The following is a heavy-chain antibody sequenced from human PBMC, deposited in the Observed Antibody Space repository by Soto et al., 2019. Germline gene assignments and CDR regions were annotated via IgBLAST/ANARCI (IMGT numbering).Heavy chain of an antibody. J-gene: IGHJ1*01. D-gene: IGHD1-26*01. CDR3: ARDRGGTFHL. V-gene: IGHV4-59*01. CDR2: IYDTGRT. CDR1: GGSISGFY. Sequence: SETLSLTCTVSGGSISGFYWSWIRQSPGKGLEWIGSIYDTGRTNYNPSLESRVTISVDRSKNQFSLKLTSVTAADRAVYYCARDRGGTFHLWAQGTLVTAPQ.